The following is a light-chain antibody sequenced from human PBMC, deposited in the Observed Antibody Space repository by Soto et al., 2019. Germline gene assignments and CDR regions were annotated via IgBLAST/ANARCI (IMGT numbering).Light chain of an antibody. CDR1: QSVSSY. V-gene: IGKV3-11*01. CDR2: DAS. J-gene: IGKJ3*01. Sequence: EIVLTQSPATLSLSPGERATLSCRASQSVSSYLAWYQQKPGQAPRLLIYDASNRATGIPARFSGSGSGTDFTLTISSLEPEDFAVYYCQKRSHWVTFGPGTKVDIK. CDR3: QKRSHWVT.